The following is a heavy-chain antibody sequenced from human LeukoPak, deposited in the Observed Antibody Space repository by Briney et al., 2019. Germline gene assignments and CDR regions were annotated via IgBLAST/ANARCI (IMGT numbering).Heavy chain of an antibody. V-gene: IGHV3-64*04. CDR2: ISSNGGST. D-gene: IGHD3-3*01. Sequence: GGSLRLSCSASGFTFSSYAMHWVRQAPGKGLEYVSAISSNGGSTYYADSVKGRFTISRDNAKNSVYLQMNSLRAEDTAVYYCASSFLILDYWGQGTLVIVSS. CDR1: GFTFSSYA. J-gene: IGHJ4*02. CDR3: ASSFLILDY.